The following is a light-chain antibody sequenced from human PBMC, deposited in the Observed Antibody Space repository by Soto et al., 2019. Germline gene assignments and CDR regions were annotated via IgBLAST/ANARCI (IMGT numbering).Light chain of an antibody. CDR3: QQYGSSPRT. Sequence: IVMTPSPGTPSFSPGEKATPPCKASQNVGSRYLAWYQQKPGQATRLLIYGTSNRATGITDRFSGSGSGTDFSLTISSLEPGDLAVYYCQQYGSSPRTFGQGTRWIS. V-gene: IGKV3-20*01. J-gene: IGKJ1*01. CDR1: QNVGSRY. CDR2: GTS.